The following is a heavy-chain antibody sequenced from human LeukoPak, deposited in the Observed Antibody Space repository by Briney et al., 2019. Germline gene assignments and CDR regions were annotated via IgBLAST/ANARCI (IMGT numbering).Heavy chain of an antibody. J-gene: IGHJ4*02. CDR3: AKAAARFHYFDY. CDR1: GVSFSRHA. CDR2: ISGSGGST. D-gene: IGHD6-6*01. V-gene: IGHV3-23*01. Sequence: SGGSLRLSCAASGVSFSRHAMSWVRQAPGKGLEWVSAISGSGGSTYYADSVKGRFTISRDNSKNTLYLQMNSLRAEDTAVYYCAKAAARFHYFDYWGQGTLVTVSS.